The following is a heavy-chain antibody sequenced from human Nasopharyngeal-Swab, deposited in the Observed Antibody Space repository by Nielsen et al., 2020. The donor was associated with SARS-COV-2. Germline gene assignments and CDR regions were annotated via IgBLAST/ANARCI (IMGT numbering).Heavy chain of an antibody. V-gene: IGHV4-4*02. J-gene: IGHJ6*03. Sequence: SETLSLTCAVFGGSVNTHAWWSWVRQAPGKGLEWIGEVYHSGATNYNPSLRSRVTLSMDKSRNQFSLKMTAVTAADTAVYFCARGNLVVVPSPILGLRPIYFYFYLDVWGKGASVTVS. CDR2: VYHSGAT. CDR3: ARGNLVVVPSPILGLRPIYFYFYLDV. D-gene: IGHD2-21*01. CDR1: GGSVNTHAW.